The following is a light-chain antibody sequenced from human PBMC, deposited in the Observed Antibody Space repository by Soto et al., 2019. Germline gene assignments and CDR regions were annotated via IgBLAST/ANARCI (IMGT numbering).Light chain of an antibody. J-gene: IGLJ1*01. Sequence: QSVLAQSASVSGSPGQSITISCTGTSSDVGGYNYVSWYQQHPGKAPKLMIYDVSNRPSGVSNRFSGSKSGNTASLTISGLQAEDEADYYCSSYTSSSTRFGTGTKVTVL. CDR1: SSDVGGYNY. CDR2: DVS. CDR3: SSYTSSSTR. V-gene: IGLV2-14*01.